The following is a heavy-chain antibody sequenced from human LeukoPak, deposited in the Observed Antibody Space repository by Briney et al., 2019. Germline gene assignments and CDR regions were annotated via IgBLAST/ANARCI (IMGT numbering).Heavy chain of an antibody. V-gene: IGHV1-46*01. CDR2: IKPRGGST. CDR3: ARDNINWSFDY. Sequence: ASVKVSCKASGYTFTGYFIHWVRQAPGQGPEWMGVIKPRGGSTSYAQKFQGRVTMTRDTSTSTVYMELSSLRAEDTAVYFCARDNINWSFDYWGQGTLVTVSS. D-gene: IGHD1-1*01. CDR1: GYTFTGYF. J-gene: IGHJ4*02.